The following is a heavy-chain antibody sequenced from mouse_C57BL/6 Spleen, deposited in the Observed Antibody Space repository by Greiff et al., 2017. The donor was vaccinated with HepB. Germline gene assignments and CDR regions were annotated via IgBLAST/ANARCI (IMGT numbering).Heavy chain of an antibody. Sequence: EVKLQESGPGLVKPSQSLSLTCSVTGYSITSGYYWNWIRQFPGNKLEWMGYISYDGSNNYNPSLKNRISITRDTSKNQFFLKLNSVTTEDTATYYCARDQDYYGSRGYFDYWGQGTTLTVSS. CDR2: ISYDGSN. D-gene: IGHD1-1*01. V-gene: IGHV3-6*01. CDR3: ARDQDYYGSRGYFDY. J-gene: IGHJ2*01. CDR1: GYSITSGYY.